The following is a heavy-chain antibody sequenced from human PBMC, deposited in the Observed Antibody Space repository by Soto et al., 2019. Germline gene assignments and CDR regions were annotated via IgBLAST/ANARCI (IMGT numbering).Heavy chain of an antibody. Sequence: PSETLSLTCTVSGGSISSYYWSWIRQPPGKGLEWIGYIYYSGSTNYNPSLKSRVTISVDTSKNQFSLKLSSVTAADTAVYYCARDHGYNSFDYWGQGTLVTVSS. V-gene: IGHV4-59*01. J-gene: IGHJ4*02. CDR2: IYYSGST. CDR3: ARDHGYNSFDY. CDR1: GGSISSYY. D-gene: IGHD5-12*01.